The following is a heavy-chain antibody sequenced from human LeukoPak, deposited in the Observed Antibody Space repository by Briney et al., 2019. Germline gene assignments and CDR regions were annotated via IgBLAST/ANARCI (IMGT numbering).Heavy chain of an antibody. CDR1: GYTFTSYY. Sequence: ASVKVSCKASGYTFTSYYMHWVRQAPGQGLEWMGWINPNSGGTNYAQKFQGRVTMTRDTSISTAYMELSRLRSDDTAVYYCARAYYYGSGILAYWGQGTLVTVSS. J-gene: IGHJ4*02. V-gene: IGHV1-2*02. CDR2: INPNSGGT. CDR3: ARAYYYGSGILAY. D-gene: IGHD3-10*01.